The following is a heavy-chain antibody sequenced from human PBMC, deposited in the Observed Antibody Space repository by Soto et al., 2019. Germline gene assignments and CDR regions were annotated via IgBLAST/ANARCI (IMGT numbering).Heavy chain of an antibody. CDR2: VNGGGDST. D-gene: IGHD3-10*01. V-gene: IGHV3-23*04. Sequence: EVQLVESGGGLVKPGGSLRLSCAASGFTFSSFGMTWVRQAPGKGLEWVSTVNGGGDSTHYADSVKGRFSIFRDNSKNTVYLQMNSLRAEDTAIYYCVKDVGYGFILFDYWGQGTLVTVSS. CDR3: VKDVGYGFILFDY. J-gene: IGHJ4*02. CDR1: GFTFSSFG.